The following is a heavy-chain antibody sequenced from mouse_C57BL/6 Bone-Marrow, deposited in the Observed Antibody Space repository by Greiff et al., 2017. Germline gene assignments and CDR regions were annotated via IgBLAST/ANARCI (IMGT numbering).Heavy chain of an antibody. CDR3: ARWGDSYYDCSCFAY. D-gene: IGHD2-12*01. J-gene: IGHJ3*01. CDR1: GYTFTSYW. Sequence: VQLQQPGAELVKPGASVKLSCKASGYTFTSYWMHWVKQRPGQGLEWIGMIHPNSGSTNYNEKFKSKATLTVDKSSSTAYMQLSSLTSEDSAVYYGARWGDSYYDCSCFAYWGQGTLVTVSA. CDR2: IHPNSGST. V-gene: IGHV1-64*01.